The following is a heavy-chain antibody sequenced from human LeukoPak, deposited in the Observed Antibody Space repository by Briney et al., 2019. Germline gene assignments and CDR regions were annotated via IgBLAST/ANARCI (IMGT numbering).Heavy chain of an antibody. J-gene: IGHJ2*01. V-gene: IGHV1-2*02. CDR1: GYIFTVNH. CDR3: AREADIVSFDL. CDR2: IDPNSGGT. D-gene: IGHD3-16*02. Sequence: ALVKVSCKASGYIFTVNHVHWVRQAPGQGLEWMGWIDPNSGGTKYAQKFQDRVAVTSDTSISTAYMELSGLRSDDTAIYFCAREADIVSFDLWGRGTLVTVSS.